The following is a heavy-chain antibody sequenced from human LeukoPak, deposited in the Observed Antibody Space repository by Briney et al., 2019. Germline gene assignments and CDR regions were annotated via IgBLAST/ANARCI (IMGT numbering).Heavy chain of an antibody. J-gene: IGHJ3*02. CDR1: GFAFSSYW. V-gene: IGHV3-7*01. CDR3: ARGIDI. Sequence: GGSLRLSFAASGFAFSSYWMNWVRPAPGKGVGWVGNINQDGTEKYYLESVKGRFNISRDNAKNSLYLQMNSLRAEDTAIYYCARGIDIWGQGTMVTVSS. CDR2: INQDGTEK.